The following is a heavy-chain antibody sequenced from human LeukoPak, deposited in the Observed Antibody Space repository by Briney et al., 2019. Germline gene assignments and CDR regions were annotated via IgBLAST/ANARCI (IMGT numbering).Heavy chain of an antibody. CDR2: ISWNSGSI. CDR1: GFTFDDYA. V-gene: IGHV3-9*01. CDR3: AKVSGYSGSCLDAFDI. J-gene: IGHJ3*02. D-gene: IGHD1-26*01. Sequence: LPGRSLRLSCAASGFTFDDYAMHWVRQAPGKGLEWVSGISWNSGSIGYADSVKGRFTISRDNAKNSLYLQMNSLRAEDTALYYCAKVSGYSGSCLDAFDIWGQGTMVTVSS.